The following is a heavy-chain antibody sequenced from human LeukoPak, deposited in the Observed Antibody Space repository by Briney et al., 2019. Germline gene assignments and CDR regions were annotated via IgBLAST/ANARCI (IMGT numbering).Heavy chain of an antibody. V-gene: IGHV3-30*18. J-gene: IGHJ4*02. CDR2: ISYDGGNK. Sequence: GGSMILCCAASGFTFSSYGMHWVRQAPGKRLEWVAVISYDGGNKYYADSLKGRFTISRDNSKNTLYLQMDNLRAEDTAVYYCAKYQGQWLPKLGFDYWGQ. CDR3: AKYQGQWLPKLGFDY. CDR1: GFTFSSYG. D-gene: IGHD6-19*01.